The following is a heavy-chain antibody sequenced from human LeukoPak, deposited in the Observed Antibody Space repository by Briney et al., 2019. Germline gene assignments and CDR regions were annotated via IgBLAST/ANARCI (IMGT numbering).Heavy chain of an antibody. J-gene: IGHJ6*02. CDR1: GFTFSRYA. D-gene: IGHD4-17*01. CDR3: ARDQVTTPYLTGMDV. CDR2: LSYDGSNK. Sequence: GGSLRLSCAASGFTFSRYAIHWVRQAPGKGLEWVAVLSYDGSNKYYADSVKGRFTISRDNSKNTLYLQMNSLRAEDTAVYYCARDQVTTPYLTGMDVWGQGTTVTVSS. V-gene: IGHV3-30*04.